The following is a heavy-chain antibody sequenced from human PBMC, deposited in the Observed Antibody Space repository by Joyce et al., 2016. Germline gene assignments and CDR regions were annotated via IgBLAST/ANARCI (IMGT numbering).Heavy chain of an antibody. D-gene: IGHD2-2*01. Sequence: QVNLVQSGAEVKKPGASVKVYCKASGYSFSDSYIHWVRPAPGQGLQWMERINPDTGDTSKAQKFQGRVTLTRDTFISTVYMEVSRLRSDDTAVYFCARGPMPPYAFDVWGQGTLVTVST. J-gene: IGHJ3*01. CDR1: GYSFSDSY. CDR3: ARGPMPPYAFDV. CDR2: INPDTGDT. V-gene: IGHV1-2*06.